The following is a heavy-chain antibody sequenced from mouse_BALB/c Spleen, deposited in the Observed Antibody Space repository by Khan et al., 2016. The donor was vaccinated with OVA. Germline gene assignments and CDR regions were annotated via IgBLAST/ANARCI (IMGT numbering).Heavy chain of an antibody. D-gene: IGHD2-14*01. Sequence: VKLLESGAEQARPGASVKMSCKASGYTFTSYTIHWVRQRPGQTLEWIGHINPSNHYTNYNQNFKDKATLIVDKSSITAYMQLSSLTSEDSAVYYCVREGAYDRSDGWFAYWGQGTLVTVAA. CDR2: INPSNHYT. CDR3: VREGAYDRSDGWFAY. V-gene: IGHV1-4*01. J-gene: IGHJ3*01. CDR1: GYTFTSYT.